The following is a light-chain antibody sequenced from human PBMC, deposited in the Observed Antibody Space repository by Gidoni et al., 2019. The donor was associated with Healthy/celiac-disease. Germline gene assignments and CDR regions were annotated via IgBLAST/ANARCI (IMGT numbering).Light chain of an antibody. V-gene: IGKV1-33*01. CDR1: QYISNY. J-gene: IGKJ3*01. Sequence: DIQMTQSPSSLSASVGDRVTITCQASQYISNYLNWYQQKPGKAPKLLIYDAPNLETGVPSRFSGSGSGTDFTFTISSLQPEDIATYYWQQYDNLPFTFGPGTKVDIK. CDR3: QQYDNLPFT. CDR2: DAP.